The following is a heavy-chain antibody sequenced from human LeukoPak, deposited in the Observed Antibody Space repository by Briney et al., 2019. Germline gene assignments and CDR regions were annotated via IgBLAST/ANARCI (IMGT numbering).Heavy chain of an antibody. CDR1: GYTFTSYA. CDR2: INTNTGNP. Sequence: ASVKVSCKASGYTFTSYAMNWVRQAPGQGLEWMGWINTNTGNPTYAQGFTGRFVFSLDTSVSTAYLQISSLKAEDTAVYYCARDPNSGSYYAVPDYFDYWGQGTLVTVSS. CDR3: ARDPNSGSYYAVPDYFDY. J-gene: IGHJ4*02. V-gene: IGHV7-4-1*02. D-gene: IGHD1-26*01.